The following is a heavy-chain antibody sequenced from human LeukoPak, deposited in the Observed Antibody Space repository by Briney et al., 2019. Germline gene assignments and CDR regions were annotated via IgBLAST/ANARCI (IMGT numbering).Heavy chain of an antibody. D-gene: IGHD6-13*01. J-gene: IGHJ4*02. CDR3: ARERRIAAAGTWDLGYDY. Sequence: GRSLRLSCAASGFTFNDYNMHWVRQAPGKGLEWVAVIWYDGSNKYYADSVKGRFTISRDNSKNTLYLQMNSLRAEDTAVYYCARERRIAAAGTWDLGYDYWGQGTLVTVSS. CDR1: GFTFNDYN. V-gene: IGHV3-33*08. CDR2: IWYDGSNK.